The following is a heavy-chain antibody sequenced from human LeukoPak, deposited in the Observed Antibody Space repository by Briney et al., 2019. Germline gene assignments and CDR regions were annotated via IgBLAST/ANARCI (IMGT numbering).Heavy chain of an antibody. CDR1: GGPIYSYY. CDR3: ARGYSSGWYQDAFDI. CDR2: IYTSGST. Sequence: SETLSLTCTVSGGPIYSYYWSWIRQPAGKGLEWIGRIYTSGSTNYNPSLKSRVTISVDTSKNQFSLKLSSVTAADTAVYYCARGYSSGWYQDAFDIWGQGTMVTVSS. D-gene: IGHD6-19*01. J-gene: IGHJ3*02. V-gene: IGHV4-4*07.